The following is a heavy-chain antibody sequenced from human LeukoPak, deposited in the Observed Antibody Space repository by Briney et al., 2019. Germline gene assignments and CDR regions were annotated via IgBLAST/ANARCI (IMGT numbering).Heavy chain of an antibody. CDR2: INNSGGST. D-gene: IGHD6-19*01. CDR3: ARGKSVAGDYFYVDV. Sequence: PGGSLRLSCAASGFTFSSYAMHWVRQAPGKGLEYVSAINNSGGSTYYANSVRGRFTISRDNSKNTLYLQMGSLRAEDMAVYFCARGKSVAGDYFYVDVWGKGTTVTVSS. V-gene: IGHV3-64*01. CDR1: GFTFSSYA. J-gene: IGHJ6*03.